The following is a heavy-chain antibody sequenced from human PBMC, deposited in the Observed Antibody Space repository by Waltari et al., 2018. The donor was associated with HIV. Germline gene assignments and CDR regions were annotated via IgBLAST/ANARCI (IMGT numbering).Heavy chain of an antibody. D-gene: IGHD3-22*01. CDR1: GFTVSSHY. V-gene: IGHV3-53*01. J-gene: IGHJ6*02. Sequence: EVHLVESGGGLIQPGGSLRLPCAASGFTVSSHYMSWVRQAPGKGLEWVSVIYSSGKTYYADSVKGRFTISRDNSKNTLYLQMNRLRVEDTAVYYCDMYYYDSSGYSAAVWGQGTTVTVSS. CDR3: DMYYYDSSGYSAAV. CDR2: IYSSGKT.